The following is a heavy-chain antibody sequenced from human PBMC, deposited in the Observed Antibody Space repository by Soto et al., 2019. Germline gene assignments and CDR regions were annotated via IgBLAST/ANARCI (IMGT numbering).Heavy chain of an antibody. Sequence: SVKVSCKASGGTFSSYAISLLRQAPVQGLEWMGGIIPIFGTSNYAQKFQGRVTITADNSTSTAYMELSSLRSEDTAVYYCARPYYYDSSGYYFDYWGQGTLVTVSS. V-gene: IGHV1-69*06. CDR1: GGTFSSYA. D-gene: IGHD3-22*01. J-gene: IGHJ4*02. CDR3: ARPYYYDSSGYYFDY. CDR2: IIPIFGTS.